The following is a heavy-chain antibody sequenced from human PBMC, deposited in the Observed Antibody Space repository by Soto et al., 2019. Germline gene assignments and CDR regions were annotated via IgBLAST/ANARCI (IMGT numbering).Heavy chain of an antibody. CDR1: GYTFTTYG. CDR3: ARGRYGDS. Sequence: QVHLVQSGAEVRKPGASVKVSCKGSGYTFTTYGITWVRQAPGQGLEWMGWISAHNDNTNYAQKVQGRVTATRDTSTSTAYMELRTLRSDDTAVYYCARGRYGDSWGQGALVTVSS. CDR2: ISAHNDNT. D-gene: IGHD1-1*01. V-gene: IGHV1-18*01. J-gene: IGHJ4*02.